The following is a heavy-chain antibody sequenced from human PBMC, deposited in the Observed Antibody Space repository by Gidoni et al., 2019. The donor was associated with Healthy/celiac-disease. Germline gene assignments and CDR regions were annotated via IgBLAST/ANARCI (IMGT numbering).Heavy chain of an antibody. CDR1: GFTFSSYA. J-gene: IGHJ4*02. D-gene: IGHD1-26*01. V-gene: IGHV3-64D*06. Sequence: EVQLVESGGGLVQPGGSLRLSCSASGFTFSSYAMHWVRQAPGKGLEYVSAISSNGGSTYYADSVKGRFTISRDNSKNTLYLQMSSLRAEDTAGYYCGKYEGGSTFDYWGQGTLVTVAS. CDR2: ISSNGGST. CDR3: GKYEGGSTFDY.